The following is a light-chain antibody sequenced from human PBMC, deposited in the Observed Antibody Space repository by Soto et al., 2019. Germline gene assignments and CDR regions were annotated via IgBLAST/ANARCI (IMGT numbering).Light chain of an antibody. CDR1: TGAVTSGHF. CDR2: DTD. J-gene: IGLJ3*02. CDR3: LLSYSDVWV. Sequence: QAVVTQEPSLTVSPGGTVTLTCGFSTGAVTSGHFPFWFQQKPGQAPRTLISDTDNKHSWTPARFSGSLLGGKAALTLSGAQAEDEAEYYCLLSYSDVWVFGGGTKLTVL. V-gene: IGLV7-46*01.